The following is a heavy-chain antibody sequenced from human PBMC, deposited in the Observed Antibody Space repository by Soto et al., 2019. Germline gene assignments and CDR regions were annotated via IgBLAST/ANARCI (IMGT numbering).Heavy chain of an antibody. Sequence: QVQLQQWGAGLLKPSETLSLTCAVYGGSFSGYYWTWVRQPPGTGLEWIGEINHSGSTNYNPSLKSRVTISVDTSKNQFSLKLTSVTAADSPVYSCASDKITGLFDYWGQGTLVTVSS. CDR2: INHSGST. CDR3: ASDKITGLFDY. V-gene: IGHV4-34*01. D-gene: IGHD2-8*02. CDR1: GGSFSGYY. J-gene: IGHJ4*02.